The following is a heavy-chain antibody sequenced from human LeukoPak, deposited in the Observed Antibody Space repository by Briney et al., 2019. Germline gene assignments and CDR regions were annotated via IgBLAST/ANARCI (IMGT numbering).Heavy chain of an antibody. Sequence: PGGSLRLSCAASGFTFSSYWMSWVRQAPGKGLEWVANIKQDGSEKYYVDSVKGRFTISRDNAKNSLYLQMNSLRAEDTAVYYCARAEDELNYYGMDVWGQGTTVTVSS. CDR2: IKQDGSEK. CDR3: ARAEDELNYYGMDV. J-gene: IGHJ6*02. D-gene: IGHD3-10*01. V-gene: IGHV3-7*01. CDR1: GFTFSSYW.